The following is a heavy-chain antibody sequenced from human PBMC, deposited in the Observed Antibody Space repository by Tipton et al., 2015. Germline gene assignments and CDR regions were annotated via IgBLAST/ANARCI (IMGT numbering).Heavy chain of an antibody. CDR3: AKDQFEGSSWYPYYYYYGMDV. CDR2: IGGSGGST. V-gene: IGHV3-23*01. CDR1: GITFSSYA. Sequence: GSLRLSCAASGITFSSYAMSWVRQVPGKGLEWVSGIGGSGGSTHYADSVKGRFIISRDNSKNTLYLQMNSLRAEDTAVYYCAKDQFEGSSWYPYYYYYGMDVWGQGTTITVSS. J-gene: IGHJ6*02. D-gene: IGHD6-13*01.